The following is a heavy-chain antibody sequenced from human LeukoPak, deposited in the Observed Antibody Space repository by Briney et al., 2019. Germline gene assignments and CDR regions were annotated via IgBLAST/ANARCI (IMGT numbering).Heavy chain of an antibody. CDR2: INPSGGST. J-gene: IGHJ3*02. CDR3: ARREYSSGWYGAFDI. CDR1: GGTFTSYY. V-gene: IGHV1-46*01. D-gene: IGHD6-19*01. Sequence: ASVKVSCKASGGTFTSYYMHWVRQAPGQGLEWMGIINPSGGSTSYAQKFQGRVTMTRDTSTSTVYMELSSLRSEDTAVYYCARREYSSGWYGAFDIWGQGTMVTVSS.